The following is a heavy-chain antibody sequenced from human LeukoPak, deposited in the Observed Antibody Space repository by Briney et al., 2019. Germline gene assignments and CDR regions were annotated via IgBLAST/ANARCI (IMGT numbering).Heavy chain of an antibody. CDR1: GGSISSYY. Sequence: SETLSLTCTVSGGSISSYYWSWIRQPPGKGLEWIGYIYTSGSTNYNPSLKSRVTISVDTSKDQFSLKLSSVTAADTAVYYCARHVEYYYDSSGYYVDAFDIWGQGTMVTVSS. J-gene: IGHJ3*02. V-gene: IGHV4-4*09. CDR2: IYTSGST. D-gene: IGHD3-22*01. CDR3: ARHVEYYYDSSGYYVDAFDI.